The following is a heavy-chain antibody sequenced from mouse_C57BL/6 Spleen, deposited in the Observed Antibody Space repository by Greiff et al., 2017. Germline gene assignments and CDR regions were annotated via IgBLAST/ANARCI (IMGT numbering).Heavy chain of an antibody. J-gene: IGHJ4*01. CDR2: IYPGSGST. V-gene: IGHV1-55*01. CDR1: GYTFTSYW. CDR3: ARDGYYPSYPDAMEY. D-gene: IGHD2-3*01. Sequence: QVQLQQSGAELVKPGASVKMSCKASGYTFTSYWITWVKQRPGQGLEWIGDIYPGSGSTNYNEKFKSKATLTVDTSSSTAYMQLSSLTSEDSAVYYCARDGYYPSYPDAMEYWGQGASVTVST.